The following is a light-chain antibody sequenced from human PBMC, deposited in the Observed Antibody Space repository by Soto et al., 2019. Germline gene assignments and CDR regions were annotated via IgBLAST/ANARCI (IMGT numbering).Light chain of an antibody. CDR1: QSAGNF. V-gene: IGKV3D-15*01. CDR2: YIS. J-gene: IGKJ5*01. Sequence: IVMKQSPATLSGSQGETASLSCRASQSAGNFLAWYQQKPGQAPRLLIYYISTRATGIPARFSGSGSGTEFTLTINSLQSEDSAVYYCQQHNQWPINCGQGTRLEI. CDR3: QQHNQWPIN.